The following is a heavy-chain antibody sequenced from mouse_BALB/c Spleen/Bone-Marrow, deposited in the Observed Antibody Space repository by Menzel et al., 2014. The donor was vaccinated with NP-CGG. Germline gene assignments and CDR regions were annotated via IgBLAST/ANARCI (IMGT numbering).Heavy chain of an antibody. D-gene: IGHD3-1*01. CDR2: ISSKSNNYAT. CDR3: VDRDAMDY. J-gene: IGHJ4*01. Sequence: EVQVVESGGGLVQPKGSLKLSCAASGFTFNTYAMDWVRQAPGKGLEWVARISSKSNNYATYYADSVKDRFTISRDDSQSMLYLQMNNLKTEDAAMYECVDRDAMDYWGQGTSVTVSS. CDR1: GFTFNTYA. V-gene: IGHV10-1*02.